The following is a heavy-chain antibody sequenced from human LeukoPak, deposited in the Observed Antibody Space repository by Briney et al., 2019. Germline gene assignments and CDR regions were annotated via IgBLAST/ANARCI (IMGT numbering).Heavy chain of an antibody. CDR3: ARDLNGNYVDY. D-gene: IGHD4-17*01. Sequence: GGSLRLSCAASGFTFSSYSMNWVRQAPGKGLEWVSSISSSSSYIYYADSVKGRFTIPRDNAKNSLYLQMNSLRAEDTAVYYCARDLNGNYVDYWGQGTLVTVSS. J-gene: IGHJ4*02. V-gene: IGHV3-21*01. CDR1: GFTFSSYS. CDR2: ISSSSSYI.